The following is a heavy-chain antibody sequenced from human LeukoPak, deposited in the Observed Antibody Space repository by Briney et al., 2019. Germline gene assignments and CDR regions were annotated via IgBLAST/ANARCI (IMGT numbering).Heavy chain of an antibody. CDR2: INLDGSVK. CDR1: GFSVSHSW. Sequence: PGGSLILTFTASGFSVSHSWMDWVRQAPGKGLEWVANINLDGSVKYYVDSVKGRFTISRDNTKNSLSLRMDSLRDDDTAVYYCSRSLEYLGRGTLVTVSS. J-gene: IGHJ4*02. V-gene: IGHV3-7*01. CDR3: SRSLEY.